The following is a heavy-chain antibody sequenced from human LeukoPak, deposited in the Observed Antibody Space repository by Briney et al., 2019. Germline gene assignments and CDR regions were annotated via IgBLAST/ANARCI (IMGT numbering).Heavy chain of an antibody. Sequence: NASETLSLTCTVSGGSISSSSYYWGWIRQPPGKGLEWIGSIYYSGSTYYNPSLKSRVTISVDTSKNQFSLKLSSVTAADTAVYYCARHQIIAARPIDYWGQGTLVTVSS. CDR3: ARHQIIAARPIDY. J-gene: IGHJ4*02. CDR2: IYYSGST. D-gene: IGHD6-6*01. V-gene: IGHV4-39*01. CDR1: GGSISSSSYY.